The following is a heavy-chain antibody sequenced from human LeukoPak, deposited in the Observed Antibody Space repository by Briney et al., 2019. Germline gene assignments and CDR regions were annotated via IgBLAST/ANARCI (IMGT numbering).Heavy chain of an antibody. J-gene: IGHJ3*02. CDR3: ALGNCPTTSCYPGVAFDI. CDR1: GGSFSGYY. Sequence: SETLSLTCAVYGGSFSGYYWSWIRQPPGKGLEWIGEINHSGSTNYNPSLQSRVTISVDTSKNQFSLKLTSVTAADTAVYYCALGNCPTTSCYPGVAFDIWGQGTMVTVSS. V-gene: IGHV4-34*01. CDR2: INHSGST. D-gene: IGHD2-2*01.